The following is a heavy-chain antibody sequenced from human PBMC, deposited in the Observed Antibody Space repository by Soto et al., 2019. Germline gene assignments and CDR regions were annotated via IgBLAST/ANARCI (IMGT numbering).Heavy chain of an antibody. CDR2: ISGSGGST. CDR3: AKVGIAAAGLEFDH. J-gene: IGHJ5*02. CDR1: GFTFSSYP. D-gene: IGHD6-13*01. Sequence: GSLRLSCAASGFTFSSYPMSWVRQAPGKGLEWVSDISGSGGSTHYADSVKGRFTISRDNSKNTLYLQMKSLRAEDTAVYYCAKVGIAAAGLEFDHWGQGTLVTVSS. V-gene: IGHV3-23*01.